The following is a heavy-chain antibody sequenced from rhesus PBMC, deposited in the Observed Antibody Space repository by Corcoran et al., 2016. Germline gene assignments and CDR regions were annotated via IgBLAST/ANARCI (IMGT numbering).Heavy chain of an antibody. Sequence: QVQLQESGPGLVQPSETLSLTCGVSGYSLSSGFYWTCMRQPQGKGLEWIGYLSYCGTTSYNSSLNSRVTISRDTSKNQLSLKLISVTAADTAVYYGVTTNSHGSAHYYFDHWGQGVLVTVSS. CDR2: LSYCGTT. D-gene: IGHD4-29*01. V-gene: IGHV4-122*02. CDR3: VTTNSHGSAHYYFDH. CDR1: GYSLSSGFY. J-gene: IGHJ4*01.